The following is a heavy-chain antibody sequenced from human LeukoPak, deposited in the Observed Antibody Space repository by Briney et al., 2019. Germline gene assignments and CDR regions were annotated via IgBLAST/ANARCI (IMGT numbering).Heavy chain of an antibody. J-gene: IGHJ4*02. D-gene: IGHD6-6*01. CDR2: INHSGST. V-gene: IGHV4-34*01. CDR1: GGSFSGYY. CDR3: ARFGRTPEFEYSSSSSGGYDY. Sequence: SETLSLTCAVYGGSFSGYYWSWIRQPPGKGLEWIGEINHSGSTNYNPSLKSRVTISVDTSKNQFSLKLSSVTAADTAAYYCARFGRTPEFEYSSSSSGGYDYWGQGTLVTVSS.